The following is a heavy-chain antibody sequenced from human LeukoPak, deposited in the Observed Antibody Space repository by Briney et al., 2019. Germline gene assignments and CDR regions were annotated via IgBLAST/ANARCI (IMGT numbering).Heavy chain of an antibody. CDR3: ARNIAVAGRGDYMDV. Sequence: PSETLSLTCTVSGVSISSSSYYWGWIRQPPGKGLEWIGSIYHSGSTYYNPSLKNRVTISVDTSKNQFSLKLSSVTAADTAVYYCARNIAVAGRGDYMDVWGKGTTVTISS. J-gene: IGHJ6*03. CDR2: IYHSGST. V-gene: IGHV4-39*01. D-gene: IGHD6-19*01. CDR1: GVSISSSSYY.